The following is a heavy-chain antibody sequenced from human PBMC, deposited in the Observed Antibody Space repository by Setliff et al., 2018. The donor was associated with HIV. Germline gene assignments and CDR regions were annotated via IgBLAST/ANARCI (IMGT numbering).Heavy chain of an antibody. J-gene: IGHJ4*02. CDR3: ARGRDASAWYADY. Sequence: SSETLSLTCAVSGGSLKNYLWTWIRQTPEKGLQWIGDINYSGSINYNLSLKSRVTISVDTSTNQVSLKMTSVVATDTGLYFCARGRDASAWYADYWGQGTLVTVPQ. D-gene: IGHD6-13*01. CDR2: INYSGSI. CDR1: GGSLKNYL. V-gene: IGHV4-34*01.